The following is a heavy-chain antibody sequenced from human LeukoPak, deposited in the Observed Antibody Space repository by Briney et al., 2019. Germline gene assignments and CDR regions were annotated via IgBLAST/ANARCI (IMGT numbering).Heavy chain of an antibody. J-gene: IGHJ4*02. D-gene: IGHD6-19*01. CDR2: INPKNGGT. CDR1: GYTFTDYY. V-gene: IGHV1-2*02. CDR3: ARGPSSGSFDY. Sequence: ASVKVSCKASGYTFTDYYMHWMRQAPGQGLEWMGWINPKNGGTKYSQKLQGRVTMTRDASISTAYMELGRLISDDTAVYYCARGPSSGSFDYWGQGTLVTVSS.